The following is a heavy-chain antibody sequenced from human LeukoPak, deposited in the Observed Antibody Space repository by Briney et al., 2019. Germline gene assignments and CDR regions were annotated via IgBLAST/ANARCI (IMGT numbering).Heavy chain of an antibody. CDR2: ISAYNGNT. CDR1: GYTFTSYG. Sequence: ASVKVSCKASGYTFTSYGISWVRQAPGQGLEWMGWISAYNGNTNYAQKLQGRVTMTTDTSTSTAYMELRSLRSDDTAVYYCARDFGSGGRARWYYYYGMDVWGRGTTVTVSS. CDR3: ARDFGSGGRARWYYYYGMDV. D-gene: IGHD2-15*01. J-gene: IGHJ6*02. V-gene: IGHV1-18*01.